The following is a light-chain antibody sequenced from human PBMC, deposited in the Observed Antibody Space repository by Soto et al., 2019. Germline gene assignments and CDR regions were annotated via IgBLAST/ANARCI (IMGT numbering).Light chain of an antibody. CDR1: SSDIGSYNY. Sequence: QSVLTRHASVSGSPGQSITISCTGTSSDIGSYNYVSWYQQLPGKVPKLIIYDVSNRPSGVSDRFSGSKSGNAASLTISGLQAEDEADYYCSSYTSTSTLYVFGIGTKLTVL. CDR2: DVS. V-gene: IGLV2-14*03. J-gene: IGLJ1*01. CDR3: SSYTSTSTLYV.